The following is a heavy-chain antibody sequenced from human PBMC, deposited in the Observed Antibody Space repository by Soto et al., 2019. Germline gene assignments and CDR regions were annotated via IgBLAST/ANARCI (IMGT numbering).Heavy chain of an antibody. CDR1: GFTFSSYA. V-gene: IGHV3-23*01. CDR2: ISGIGGST. J-gene: IGHJ4*02. D-gene: IGHD2-2*01. CDR3: AKDVEYQLLEYFDY. Sequence: GGSLRLSCAASGFTFSSYAMSWVRQAPGKGLEWVSAISGIGGSTYYADSVKGRFTISRDNSKNTLYLQMNSLRAEDTAVYYCAKDVEYQLLEYFDYWGQGTLVTVSS.